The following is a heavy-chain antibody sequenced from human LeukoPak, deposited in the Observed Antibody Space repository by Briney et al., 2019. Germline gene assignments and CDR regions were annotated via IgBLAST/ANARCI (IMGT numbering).Heavy chain of an antibody. Sequence: GESLKISCKASGYSFASYWIGWVRQMPGKGLEWMGIIYLGDSDTRYSPSFQGQVTISADKSINTAYLQWNSLKASDTAMYYCARFVGACSGGSCYSDYWGQGTLVTVSS. D-gene: IGHD2-15*01. CDR2: IYLGDSDT. CDR1: GYSFASYW. CDR3: ARFVGACSGGSCYSDY. V-gene: IGHV5-51*01. J-gene: IGHJ4*02.